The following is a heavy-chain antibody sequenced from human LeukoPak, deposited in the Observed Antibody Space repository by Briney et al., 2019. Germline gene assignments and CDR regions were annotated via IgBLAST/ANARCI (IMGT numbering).Heavy chain of an antibody. CDR1: GGSFSGYY. CDR2: INHSGST. CDR3: ARVRATGAFDI. Sequence: SETLSLTCAVCGGSFSGYYWSWIRQPPGKGLEWIGEINHSGSTNYNPSLKRRVTISIDTSKNQFSLKLSSVTAADTAVYYCARVRATGAFDIWGQGTMVTVSS. V-gene: IGHV4-34*01. J-gene: IGHJ3*02. D-gene: IGHD5-12*01.